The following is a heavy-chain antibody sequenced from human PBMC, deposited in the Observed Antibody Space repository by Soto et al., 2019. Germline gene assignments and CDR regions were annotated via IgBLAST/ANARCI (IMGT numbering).Heavy chain of an antibody. Sequence: QVQLVESGGGLVKPGGSLRLSCAASGFTFSDYYMSWIRQAPGKGLEWVSYISSSGSTIYYADSVKGRFTISRDNAKNPLYLQLNSLRAEDTAVYYCARDHQVVPAAIYYFDYWGQGTLVTVSS. D-gene: IGHD2-2*01. CDR2: ISSSGSTI. V-gene: IGHV3-11*01. CDR3: ARDHQVVPAAIYYFDY. CDR1: GFTFSDYY. J-gene: IGHJ4*02.